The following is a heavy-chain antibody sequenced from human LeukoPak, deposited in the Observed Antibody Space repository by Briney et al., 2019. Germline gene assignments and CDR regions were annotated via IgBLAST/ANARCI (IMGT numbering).Heavy chain of an antibody. CDR1: GYTFTSYG. D-gene: IGHD5-12*01. Sequence: GASVKVSCKASGYTFTSYGISWVRQAPGQGLEWMGWISAYNGNTNYAQKFQGRVTITTDESTSTAYMELSSLRSEDTAVYYCAREIISGYDLLNFDYWGQGTLVTVSS. CDR2: ISAYNGNT. CDR3: AREIISGYDLLNFDY. J-gene: IGHJ4*02. V-gene: IGHV1-18*01.